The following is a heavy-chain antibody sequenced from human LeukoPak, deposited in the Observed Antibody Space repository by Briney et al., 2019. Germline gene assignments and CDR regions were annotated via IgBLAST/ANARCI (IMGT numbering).Heavy chain of an antibody. CDR2: ISHSVST. CDR3: AREMTGHDYGAYYFDY. CDR1: GGSISSGGYY. J-gene: IGHJ4*02. Sequence: KPSETLSLTCTVSGGSISSGGYYWSWIRQPPGKGLEWIGYISHSVSTYYNPSLKSRVTISLDKSRNQFSLRLTSVTAADTAMYYCAREMTGHDYGAYYFDYWGQGTLVTVSS. V-gene: IGHV4-30-2*01. D-gene: IGHD4-17*01.